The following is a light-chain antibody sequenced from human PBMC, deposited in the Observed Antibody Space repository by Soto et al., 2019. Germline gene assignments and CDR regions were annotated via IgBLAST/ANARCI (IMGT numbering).Light chain of an antibody. V-gene: IGLV2-14*01. CDR3: SSYTSSSIVV. CDR2: EVS. J-gene: IGLJ2*01. Sequence: QSALTQPASVSGSPGQSITISCTRTSSDVGGYNYVSWYQQYPGKAPKLMIYEVSNRPSGVSNRFSGSKSGNTASLTISGLQAEDEADYYCSSYTSSSIVVFGGGTKLTVL. CDR1: SSDVGGYNY.